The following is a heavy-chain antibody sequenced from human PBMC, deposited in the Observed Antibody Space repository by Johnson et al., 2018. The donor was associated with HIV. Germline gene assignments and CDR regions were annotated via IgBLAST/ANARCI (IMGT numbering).Heavy chain of an antibody. D-gene: IGHD5-24*01. J-gene: IGHJ3*01. Sequence: QVQLVESGGGVVQPERSLRLSCAASGFTFSSYAMHWVRQAPGKGLEWVACISYDGSNKYYADSVKGRFTISRDSSRNTLYLQIDNLKVEDTALYYCTRSKLQFLAPDAFDLWGQGTMVTVSS. CDR2: ISYDGSNK. CDR3: TRSKLQFLAPDAFDL. V-gene: IGHV3-30*14. CDR1: GFTFSSYA.